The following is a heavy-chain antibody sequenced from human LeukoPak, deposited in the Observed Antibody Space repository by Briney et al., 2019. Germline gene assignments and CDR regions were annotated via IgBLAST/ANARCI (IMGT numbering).Heavy chain of an antibody. CDR3: ASLNVVPAAIRSDY. V-gene: IGHV4-31*11. J-gene: IGHJ4*02. D-gene: IGHD2-2*01. Sequence: SQTLSLTCDVSGGSITSDTYYWSRIRQPPGKGLEWIGYIYYSGSTYYNPSLKSRVTISVDASKNQFSLKLSSVTAADTAVYYCASLNVVPAAIRSDYWGQGTLVTVSS. CDR1: GGSITSDTYY. CDR2: IYYSGST.